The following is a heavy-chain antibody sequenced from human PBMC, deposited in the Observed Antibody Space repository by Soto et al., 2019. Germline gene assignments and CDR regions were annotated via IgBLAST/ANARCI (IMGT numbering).Heavy chain of an antibody. CDR2: IYHSGST. J-gene: IGHJ4*02. Sequence: SETLSLTCAVSGGSISSGGSSWSWIRQPPGKVLEWIGYIYHSGSTYYNPSLKSRVTISVDRSKNQFSLKLTPVTAADTAVYYCARAGDSSGPVALGYWGQGTLVTGSS. V-gene: IGHV4-30-2*01. CDR3: ARAGDSSGPVALGY. D-gene: IGHD6-19*01. CDR1: GGSISSGGSS.